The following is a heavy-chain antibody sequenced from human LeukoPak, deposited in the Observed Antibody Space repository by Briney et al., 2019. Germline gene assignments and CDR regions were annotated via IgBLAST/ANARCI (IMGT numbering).Heavy chain of an antibody. D-gene: IGHD3-10*01. V-gene: IGHV3-48*04. CDR3: ARGYTDRGVRWFDP. CDR2: ISSTSNPI. CDR1: GFTFRTYG. J-gene: IGHJ5*02. Sequence: GGSLRLSCAASGFTFRTYGMNWVRQAPGKGLEWVSYISSTSNPIYYADSVKGRFTISRDNAKNSLYLQMNSLRAEDTAVYYCARGYTDRGVRWFDPWGQGTLVTVSS.